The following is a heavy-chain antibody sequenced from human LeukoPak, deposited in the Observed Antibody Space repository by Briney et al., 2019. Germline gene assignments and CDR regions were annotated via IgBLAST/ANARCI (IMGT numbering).Heavy chain of an antibody. J-gene: IGHJ4*02. CDR2: FYPGGST. V-gene: IGHV4-38-2*01. CDR1: GYAISSGYY. CDR3: ARGTTRLCPDY. D-gene: IGHD1-7*01. Sequence: SETLSLTCAVSGYAISSGYYWGWLRPPPGKVLEWIGSFYPGGSTYYNPSLKSRVTMSVDTSKNQFSLNLSSVTAADTAVYYCARGTTRLCPDYWGQGTLVIVSS.